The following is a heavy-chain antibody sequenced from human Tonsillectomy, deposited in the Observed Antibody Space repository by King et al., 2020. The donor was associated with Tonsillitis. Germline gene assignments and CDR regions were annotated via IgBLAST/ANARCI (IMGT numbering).Heavy chain of an antibody. J-gene: IGHJ4*02. CDR3: ARESSGGSFSDY. D-gene: IGHD2-15*01. CDR1: GGTFSSYA. CDR2: IIPILGVA. Sequence: DQLVQSGAEVKKPGSSVKVSCKASGGTFSSYAVSWVRQAPGQGLEWMGRIIPILGVADYAQKFQARITITADTSTNTAYMELSSLRSEDTAVYFCARESSGGSFSDYWGQGTLVTVSS. V-gene: IGHV1-69*04.